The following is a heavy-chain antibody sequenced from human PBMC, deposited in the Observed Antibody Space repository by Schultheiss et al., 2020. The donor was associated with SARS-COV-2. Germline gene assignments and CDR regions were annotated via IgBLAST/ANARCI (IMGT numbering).Heavy chain of an antibody. CDR1: GGSISSYY. J-gene: IGHJ6*02. D-gene: IGHD3-10*01. V-gene: IGHV4-59*01. CDR3: ARVGETTYYGNYYYGMDV. Sequence: LSLTCTVSGGSISSYYWSWIRQPPGKGLEWIGYIYYSGSTNYNPSLKSRVTISVDTSKNQFSLKLSSVTAADTAVYYCARVGETTYYGNYYYGMDVWGQGTTVTVSS. CDR2: IYYSGST.